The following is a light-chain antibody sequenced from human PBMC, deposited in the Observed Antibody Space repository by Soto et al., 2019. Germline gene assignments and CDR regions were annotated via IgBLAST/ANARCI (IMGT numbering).Light chain of an antibody. CDR1: SSNIGSNT. CDR3: AAWDDSLNGRV. V-gene: IGLV1-44*01. Sequence: SVLTQPPSASGPPGQRVTISCSGSSSNIGSNTVNWYQQLPGTAPKVLIYSNNQRPSGVPDRFSGSKSGTSASLAISGLQSEDEADYYCAAWDDSLNGRVFGGGTKLTVL. CDR2: SNN. J-gene: IGLJ2*01.